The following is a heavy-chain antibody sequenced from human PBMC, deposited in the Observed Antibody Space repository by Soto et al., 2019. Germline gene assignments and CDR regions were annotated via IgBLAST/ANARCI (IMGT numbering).Heavy chain of an antibody. D-gene: IGHD2-2*01. V-gene: IGHV1-69*08. CDR3: ATDGGSSFSSAYNYFMDV. Sequence: QAQLVQSGAEVKKPGSSVNVSCKASGDTFNTYSISWVRQAPGQGLEWMGRIIPTVGTPNYAQKFQGRVTISADKSTSTAYMVLTSLTSDVTAVYYCATDGGSSFSSAYNYFMDVWGKGTTVTVSS. CDR1: GDTFNTYS. CDR2: IIPTVGTP. J-gene: IGHJ6*03.